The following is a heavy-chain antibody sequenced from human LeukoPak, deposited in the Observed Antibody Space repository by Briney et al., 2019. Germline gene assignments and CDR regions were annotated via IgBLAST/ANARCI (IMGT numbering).Heavy chain of an antibody. Sequence: GASVKVSCKASGYTFTIHWVRQAPGQGLEWMGIINPSGGSTSYAQKFQGRVTMTRDTSISTAYMELSRLRSDDTAVYYCAREGYYGEDPYAFDIWGQGTMVTVSS. V-gene: IGHV1-46*01. CDR3: AREGYYGEDPYAFDI. CDR1: GYTFT. CDR2: INPSGGST. J-gene: IGHJ3*02. D-gene: IGHD4-17*01.